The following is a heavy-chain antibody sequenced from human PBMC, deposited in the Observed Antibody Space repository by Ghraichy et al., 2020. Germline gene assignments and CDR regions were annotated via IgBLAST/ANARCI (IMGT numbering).Heavy chain of an antibody. V-gene: IGHV3-53*04. CDR1: GFSVTNNY. Sequence: GGSLRLSCAGSGFSVTNNYMNWVRQAPNKGLEWISILHSDGTTFYADSVKGRFSVSRSNSKNAVYFQMNNLRSDDTALYYCSTGGSGGSGGFDNWGQGTLVTVSS. CDR2: LHSDGTT. J-gene: IGHJ4*02. CDR3: STGGSGGSGGFDN. D-gene: IGHD2-15*01.